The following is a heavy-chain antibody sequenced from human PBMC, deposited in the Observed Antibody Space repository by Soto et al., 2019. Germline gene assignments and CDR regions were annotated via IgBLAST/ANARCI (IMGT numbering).Heavy chain of an antibody. V-gene: IGHV4-4*03. Sequence: PETLSLTCAVSGGSINNSHWWSWVRQPPGKGLEWIGQISHSGSTNYNPSLTSRVTISVDKSKNHFSLKLTSVTAADTAVYYCAARHFWSGPWTHTRLDYWGQGTLVTVSS. CDR3: AARHFWSGPWTHTRLDY. CDR1: GGSINNSHW. J-gene: IGHJ4*02. D-gene: IGHD3-3*02. CDR2: ISHSGST.